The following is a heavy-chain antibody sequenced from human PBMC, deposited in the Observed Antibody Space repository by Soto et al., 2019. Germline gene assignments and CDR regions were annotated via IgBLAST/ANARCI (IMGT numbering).Heavy chain of an antibody. CDR2: IIPIFGTA. Sequence: QVQLVQSGAEVKKPGSSVKVSCKASGGTFSSYAISWVRQAPGQGLEWMGGIIPIFGTANYAQKFQGRVTITADESTSTAYMELSSLRSEDTAVYCCARSGAVAGKEEYYFDYWGQGTLVTVSS. J-gene: IGHJ4*02. D-gene: IGHD6-19*01. CDR1: GGTFSSYA. CDR3: ARSGAVAGKEEYYFDY. V-gene: IGHV1-69*01.